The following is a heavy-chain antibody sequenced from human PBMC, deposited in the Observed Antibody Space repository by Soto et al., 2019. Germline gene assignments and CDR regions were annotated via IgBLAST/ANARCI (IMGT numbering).Heavy chain of an antibody. CDR1: GASISTSSDF. CDR3: ARQPESTSYLDY. J-gene: IGHJ4*02. Sequence: SETLSLTCSVSGASISTSSDFWGWIRQAPGKGLEWIGNVYQSGTTRLNPSLKSRVSIFVDRSKNQFSLELNSATAADRAVYYCARQPESTSYLDYWGQGILVTSPQ. V-gene: IGHV4-39*01. D-gene: IGHD6-13*01. CDR2: VYQSGTT.